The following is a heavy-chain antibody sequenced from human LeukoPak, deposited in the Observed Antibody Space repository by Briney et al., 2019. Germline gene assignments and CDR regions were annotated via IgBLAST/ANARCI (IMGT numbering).Heavy chain of an antibody. D-gene: IGHD1-26*01. CDR3: AREDSGSIGWFDP. CDR2: IYSGGST. Sequence: PGGSLRLSCAASGFTVSSNYMSWVRQAPGKGLEWVSVIYSGGSTYYADSVKGRFTISRDNSKNTLYLQMNSLRAEDTAVYYCAREDSGSIGWFDPWGQGTLVTVSS. CDR1: GFTVSSNY. J-gene: IGHJ5*02. V-gene: IGHV3-53*01.